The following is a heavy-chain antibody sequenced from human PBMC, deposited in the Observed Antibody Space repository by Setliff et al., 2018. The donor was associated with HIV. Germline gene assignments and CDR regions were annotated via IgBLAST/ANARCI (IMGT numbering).Heavy chain of an antibody. D-gene: IGHD3-22*01. Sequence: SETLSLTCTVSGGSISNGYYYWVWIRQPPGKGLEWIGGIFYTGSAHYKPSLKSRVTTSVDTSRNQFTMKLSSVTAADTTMYYCARWVTTPTKGAFDIWGQGTVVTVSS. CDR1: GGSISNGYYY. V-gene: IGHV4-39*01. CDR3: ARWVTTPTKGAFDI. CDR2: IFYTGSA. J-gene: IGHJ3*02.